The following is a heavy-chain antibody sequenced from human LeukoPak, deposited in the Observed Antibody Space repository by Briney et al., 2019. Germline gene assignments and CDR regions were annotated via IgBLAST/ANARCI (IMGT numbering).Heavy chain of an antibody. Sequence: GGSLRLSCAASGFTFSSYGMHWVRQAPGKGLEWVAVISYDGSNKYYADSVKGRFTISRDNSKNTLYLQMNSLRAEDTAVYYCAKDSREGDYWGQGTLVTVSS. J-gene: IGHJ4*02. CDR3: AKDSREGDY. D-gene: IGHD1-26*01. CDR1: GFTFSSYG. V-gene: IGHV3-30*18. CDR2: ISYDGSNK.